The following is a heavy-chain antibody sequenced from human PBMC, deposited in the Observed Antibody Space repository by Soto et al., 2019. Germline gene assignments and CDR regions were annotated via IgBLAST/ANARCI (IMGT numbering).Heavy chain of an antibody. CDR1: GFTFSSYS. D-gene: IGHD1-1*01. CDR2: ISSSSSTI. Sequence: EVQLVESGGGLVQPGGSLRLSCAASGFTFSSYSMNWVRQAPGKGLEWVSYISSSSSTIYYADSVKGRFTISRDNAKNSLYLQMNSLRAEDTAVYYCAREPNDCAGGDWGQGTLVTVSS. J-gene: IGHJ4*02. CDR3: AREPNDCAGGD. V-gene: IGHV3-48*01.